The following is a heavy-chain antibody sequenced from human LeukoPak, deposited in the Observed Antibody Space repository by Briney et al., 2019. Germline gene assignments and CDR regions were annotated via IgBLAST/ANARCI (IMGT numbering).Heavy chain of an antibody. V-gene: IGHV3-23*01. CDR3: AKDWSPPYYDILTGYNPFDF. D-gene: IGHD3-9*01. CDR1: GFTFSSYA. J-gene: IGHJ4*02. Sequence: GSLRLSCAASGFTFSSYAMSWVRQASGKGLEWVSAISGSGGSIYYADSVKGRFTISRDNSQNTLYLQMNSLRAEDTAVYYCAKDWSPPYYDILTGYNPFDFWGQGTLVTVSS. CDR2: ISGSGGSI.